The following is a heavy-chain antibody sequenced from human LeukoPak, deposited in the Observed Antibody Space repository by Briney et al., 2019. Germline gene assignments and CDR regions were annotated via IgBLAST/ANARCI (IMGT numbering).Heavy chain of an antibody. Sequence: GGSLRLSCGASGFTFSSHAMTWVRQAPGKGLEWVSAISVSGDSTYYADAVKGRFTISRDNSKNTVYLQMNSLRAEDTAVYYCANEIRPNDYWGQGTLVTVSS. D-gene: IGHD4-17*01. J-gene: IGHJ4*02. V-gene: IGHV3-23*01. CDR3: ANEIRPNDY. CDR2: ISVSGDST. CDR1: GFTFSSHA.